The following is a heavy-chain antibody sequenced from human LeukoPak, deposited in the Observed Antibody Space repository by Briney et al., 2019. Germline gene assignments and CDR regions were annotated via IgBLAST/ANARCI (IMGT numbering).Heavy chain of an antibody. J-gene: IGHJ4*02. CDR3: ARGFSANYYDY. D-gene: IGHD1-26*01. CDR1: GYTFTSYA. CDR2: ISGYNGHT. V-gene: IGHV1-18*01. Sequence: GASVKVSCKTSGYTFTSYAISWVRQAPGQGLEWMGWISGYNGHTYSAQKFQGRLTMTTDTSTSTPDMELRGITSDDTAVFYCARGFSANYYDYWGQGTLVTVSS.